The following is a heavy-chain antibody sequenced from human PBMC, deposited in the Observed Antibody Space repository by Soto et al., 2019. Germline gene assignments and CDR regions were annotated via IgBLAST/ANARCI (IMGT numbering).Heavy chain of an antibody. D-gene: IGHD1-20*01. J-gene: IGHJ5*02. V-gene: IGHV4-39*01. CDR2: IYYSGST. CDR3: ARLSAITKGRCFDP. CDR1: GGSVTSSTYY. Sequence: QLHLQESGPGLVKPSETLSLTCSVSGGSVTSSTYYWGWIRQPPGKGLEWIGNIYYSGSTYFNPSLKSRVTISVDTSKNQVSLRLSSVTATDTAVYYCARLSAITKGRCFDPWGQGTLVTVSS.